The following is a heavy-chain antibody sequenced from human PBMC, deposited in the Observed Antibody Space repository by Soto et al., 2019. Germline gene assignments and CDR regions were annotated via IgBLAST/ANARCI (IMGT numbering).Heavy chain of an antibody. Sequence: EVQLLESGGGLVRPGGSLRLSCAASGLTLSNYAMSWLRQSPGKGLEWVSGISISGGNTYYADSVKGRFTISRDNSKNILYLQMNNVRAEDTAVYYCADGGEWSFNFVYWGQGTLVTVSS. V-gene: IGHV3-23*01. J-gene: IGHJ4*02. CDR2: ISISGGNT. CDR1: GLTLSNYA. CDR3: ADGGEWSFNFVY. D-gene: IGHD3-3*01.